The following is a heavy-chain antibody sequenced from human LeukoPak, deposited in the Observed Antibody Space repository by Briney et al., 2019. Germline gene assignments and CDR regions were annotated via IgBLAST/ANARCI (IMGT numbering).Heavy chain of an antibody. Sequence: PSETLSLTCAVYGGSFSGYYWSWIRQPPGKGLEWIGEINHSGSTNYNPSLKSRVTISVDTSKNLFSLKLSSVTAADTAVYYCARLKVAVAGTGRRYYYYYMDVWGKGTTVTISS. J-gene: IGHJ6*03. CDR3: ARLKVAVAGTGRRYYYYYMDV. V-gene: IGHV4-34*01. CDR1: GGSFSGYY. CDR2: INHSGST. D-gene: IGHD6-19*01.